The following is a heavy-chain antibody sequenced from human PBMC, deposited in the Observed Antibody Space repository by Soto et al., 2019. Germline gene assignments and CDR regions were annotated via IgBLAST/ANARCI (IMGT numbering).Heavy chain of an antibody. CDR1: GGTFSSYA. V-gene: IGHV1-69*06. CDR3: ARVTKTVGYYGMDV. J-gene: IGHJ6*02. D-gene: IGHD1-26*01. CDR2: IIPISGTA. Sequence: SVKVSCKASGGTFSSYAISWVRQAPGQGLEWMGGIIPISGTANYAQKFQGRVTITADKSTSTAYMELSSLRSEDTAVYYCARVTKTVGYYGMDVWGQGTTVTVSS.